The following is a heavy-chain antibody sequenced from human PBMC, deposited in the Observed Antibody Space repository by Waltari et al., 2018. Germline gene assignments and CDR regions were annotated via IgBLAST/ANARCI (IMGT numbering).Heavy chain of an antibody. V-gene: IGHV3-23*01. J-gene: IGHJ4*02. CDR3: VIQSLSSGNYE. Sequence: EVQLLESGGGLVQPGGSLRLSCAASGFTFSSYDMSWVRQAPGKGLEWVSNIRASADNTYDADSVKGRFTTSRDNSKNTLYLQMNSLRAEDTAVYFCVIQSLSSGNYEWGQGTLVTVSS. D-gene: IGHD1-26*01. CDR2: IRASADNT. CDR1: GFTFSSYD.